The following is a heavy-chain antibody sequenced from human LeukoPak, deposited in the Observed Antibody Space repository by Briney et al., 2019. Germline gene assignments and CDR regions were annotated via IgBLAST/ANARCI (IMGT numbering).Heavy chain of an antibody. D-gene: IGHD1-1*01. V-gene: IGHV4-4*09. J-gene: IGHJ3*02. Sequence: SETLSLTCTVSGGSISSYYWSWLRQPPGKGLEWIGYIYTSGSTNHNPSRESRVTISVTTSNNQFSLKMSSVTGADTAVYYCARHQILWKPDAFDIWGEGTMVTVSS. CDR3: ARHQILWKPDAFDI. CDR2: IYTSGST. CDR1: GGSISSYY.